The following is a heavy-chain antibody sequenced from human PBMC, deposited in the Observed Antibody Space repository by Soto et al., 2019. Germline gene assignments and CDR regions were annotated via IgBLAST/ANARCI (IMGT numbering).Heavy chain of an antibody. Sequence: TLFPPPPVSCGSLSRGGYFRGLVRPPPREGPGWIGYIYFSESTSYNPSLKSRVTISGDKSKNQFSLRVTSVTAADTAVYYCGIVDMITFGGITGQNDAFDRWGQGKMVTVSS. D-gene: IGHD3-16*01. J-gene: IGHJ3*01. V-gene: IGHV4-30-4*01. CDR1: CGSLSRGGYF. CDR3: GIVDMITFGGITGQNDAFDR. CDR2: IYFSEST.